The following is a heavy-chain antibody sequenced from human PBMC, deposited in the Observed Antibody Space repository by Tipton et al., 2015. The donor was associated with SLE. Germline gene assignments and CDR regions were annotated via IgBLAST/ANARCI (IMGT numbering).Heavy chain of an antibody. J-gene: IGHJ5*02. V-gene: IGHV4-59*01. Sequence: TLSLTCTVSGGSISSYYWSWIRQPPGKGLEWIGYNYYSGSTNYNPSLKSRVTISVDTSKNQFSLKLSSVTAADTAVYYCARTFLYGGFDPWGQGTLVTVSS. CDR1: GGSISSYY. CDR2: NYYSGST. D-gene: IGHD4-23*01. CDR3: ARTFLYGGFDP.